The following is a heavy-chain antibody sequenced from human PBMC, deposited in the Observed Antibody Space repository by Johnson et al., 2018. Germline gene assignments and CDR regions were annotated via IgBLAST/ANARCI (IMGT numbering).Heavy chain of an antibody. J-gene: IGHJ1*01. CDR1: GFTFSNYN. CDR3: ARDLGYGGSFAQH. CDR2: ISSSSTI. V-gene: IGHV3-48*02. D-gene: IGHD1-26*01. Sequence: VQLVESGGGLVQPGGSLRLSCAASGFTFSNYNMNWVRQAPGTGLEWVSYISSSSTIYYAASVKGRFTISRDNAKNSLYLQMNSLGDEDTALYYCARDLGYGGSFAQHWGQGTLVTVSS.